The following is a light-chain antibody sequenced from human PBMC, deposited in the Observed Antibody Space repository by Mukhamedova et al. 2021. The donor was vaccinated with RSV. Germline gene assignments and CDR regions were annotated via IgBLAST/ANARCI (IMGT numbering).Light chain of an antibody. V-gene: IGKV1D-12*01. Sequence: WYQRRVHGKAPKLLISDTYILESGVPSRFSGSASGTDFTLTISNLQPEDSANYYCQQAKIFPITFGQGTRLEIK. J-gene: IGKJ5*01. CDR2: DTY. CDR3: QQAKIFPIT.